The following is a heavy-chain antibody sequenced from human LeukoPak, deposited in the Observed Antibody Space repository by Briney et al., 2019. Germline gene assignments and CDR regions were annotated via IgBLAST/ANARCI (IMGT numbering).Heavy chain of an antibody. Sequence: GGSLRLSCAASGFILGGYVMSWVRQAPGKGLEWVSSISGNGGITYYADSLKGRFIISRDNSTNTLYLQMNGLRAEDTAIYYCAKAGNWDQGYYYYGMDAWGQGTTVTVS. CDR3: AKAGNWDQGYYYYGMDA. J-gene: IGHJ6*02. V-gene: IGHV3-23*01. D-gene: IGHD7-27*01. CDR2: ISGNGGIT. CDR1: GFILGGYV.